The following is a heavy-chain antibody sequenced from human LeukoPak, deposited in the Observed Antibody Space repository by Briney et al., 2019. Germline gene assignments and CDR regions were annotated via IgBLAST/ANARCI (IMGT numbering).Heavy chain of an antibody. J-gene: IGHJ4*02. CDR3: ARDGRDGHNDF. V-gene: IGHV3-7*01. CDR2: IKQDGSEK. CDR1: GFTFANYW. D-gene: IGHD5-24*01. Sequence: GESLRLSCAASGFTFANYWMSWVRQAPGKGLEWVANIKQDGSEKKYVDYVKGRFTVSRENAENSLSLEISSLRAEDTAVYYCARDGRDGHNDFWGQGTLVTVSS.